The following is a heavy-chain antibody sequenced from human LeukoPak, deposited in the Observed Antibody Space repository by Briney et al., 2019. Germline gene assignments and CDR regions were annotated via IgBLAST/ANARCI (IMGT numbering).Heavy chain of an antibody. CDR3: AKDQVDIVVVPAAIDTYYYYGMDV. V-gene: IGHV3-30*18. J-gene: IGHJ6*02. CDR2: ISYDGSNK. Sequence: PGGSLRLSCAASGFTFSSYGMHWVRQAPGKGLEWVAVISYDGSNKYYADSVKGRFTISRDNSKNTLYLQMYSLRAEDTAVYYCAKDQVDIVVVPAAIDTYYYYGMDVWGQGTTVTVSS. CDR1: GFTFSSYG. D-gene: IGHD2-2*02.